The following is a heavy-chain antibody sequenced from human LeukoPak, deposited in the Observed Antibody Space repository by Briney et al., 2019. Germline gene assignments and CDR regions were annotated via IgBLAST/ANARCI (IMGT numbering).Heavy chain of an antibody. J-gene: IGHJ4*02. CDR2: MKHDGSEE. CDR3: ARKAAGWGVLDH. V-gene: IGHV3-7*03. Sequence: GGSLRLFCAASGFIFETYWMNWVRQVPGEGLEWVANMKHDGSEEYYVESVKGRFIISRDNANKLLYLQMNSLRAKDTAIYYCARKAAGWGVLDHWGQGILVTVSS. D-gene: IGHD3-10*01. CDR1: GFIFETYW.